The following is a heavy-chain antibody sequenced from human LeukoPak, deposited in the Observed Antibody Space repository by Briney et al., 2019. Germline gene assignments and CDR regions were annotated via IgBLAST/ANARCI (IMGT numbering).Heavy chain of an antibody. Sequence: PGGSLRLSCAASGFTFTNYWMSWVRQAPGKGLEWVSYISSSSSTIYYADSVKGRFTISRDNAKNSLYLQMNSLRAEDTAVYYCARDDSGSYPDYWGQGTLVTVSS. J-gene: IGHJ4*02. CDR3: ARDDSGSYPDY. V-gene: IGHV3-48*01. CDR1: GFTFTNYW. D-gene: IGHD1-26*01. CDR2: ISSSSSTI.